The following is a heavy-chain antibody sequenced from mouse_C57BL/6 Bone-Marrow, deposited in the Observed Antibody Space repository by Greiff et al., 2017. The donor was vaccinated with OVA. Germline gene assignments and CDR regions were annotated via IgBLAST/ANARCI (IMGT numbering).Heavy chain of an antibody. D-gene: IGHD4-1*01. CDR3: ATGTNWYFDV. CDR1: GYAFSSCW. Sequence: QVQLKESGPELVKPGASVKISCKASGYAFSSCWMNWVKQRPGKGLEWIGRIYPGDGDTNYNGKFKGKATLTADKSSSTAYMQLSSLTSEDSAVYFCATGTNWYFDVWGTGTTVTVSS. CDR2: IYPGDGDT. V-gene: IGHV1-82*01. J-gene: IGHJ1*03.